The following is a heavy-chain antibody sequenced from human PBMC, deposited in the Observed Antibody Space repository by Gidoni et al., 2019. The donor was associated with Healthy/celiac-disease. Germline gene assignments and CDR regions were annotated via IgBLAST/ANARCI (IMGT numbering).Heavy chain of an antibody. Sequence: EVQLVESGGGLVKPGGSLRLPCAASGFTFRNAWLRWVRQAPGKGLEWVGRIKSKTDGGTTDYAAPVKGRFTISRDDSKNTLYLQMNSLKTEDTAVYYCTTVAGGLPYYDSSGYRYWGQGTLVTVSS. J-gene: IGHJ4*02. CDR2: IKSKTDGGTT. CDR1: GFTFRNAW. V-gene: IGHV3-15*01. CDR3: TTVAGGLPYYDSSGYRY. D-gene: IGHD3-22*01.